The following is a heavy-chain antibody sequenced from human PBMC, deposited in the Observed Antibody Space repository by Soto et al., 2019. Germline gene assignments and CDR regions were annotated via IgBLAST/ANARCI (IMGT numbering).Heavy chain of an antibody. D-gene: IGHD3-22*01. J-gene: IGHJ4*02. Sequence: ASVKVSCKASGYTFTSYAMHWVRQAPGQRLEWMGWINAGNGNTKYSQKFQGRVTITRDTSASTAYMELSSLRSEDTAVYYCARDVVWDSSGYYSPRKWHFDYWGQGTLVTVSS. CDR2: INAGNGNT. CDR1: GYTFTSYA. V-gene: IGHV1-3*01. CDR3: ARDVVWDSSGYYSPRKWHFDY.